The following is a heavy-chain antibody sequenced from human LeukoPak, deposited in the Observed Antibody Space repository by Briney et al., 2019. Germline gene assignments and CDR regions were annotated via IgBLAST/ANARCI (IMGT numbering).Heavy chain of an antibody. Sequence: ASVKVSCKASGYSFTTHDINWVRQSPGQGLEWMGWMNPNSGRSGYAQKFQGRVTMTRDTSIGTVYMELSSLGSDDTAVYYCARESGLTDNWLDSWGQGTLVIVSS. CDR1: GYSFTTHD. J-gene: IGHJ5*01. D-gene: IGHD5-12*01. V-gene: IGHV1-8*01. CDR2: MNPNSGRS. CDR3: ARESGLTDNWLDS.